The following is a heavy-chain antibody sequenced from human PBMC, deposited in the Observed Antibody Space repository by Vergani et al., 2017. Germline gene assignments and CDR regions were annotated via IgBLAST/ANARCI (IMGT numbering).Heavy chain of an antibody. Sequence: DVHLAESGGGFFQPGGSLRLSCSASGFSFNSYWMHWVRQVPGKGLLWVSRIKIDGSITAYADSVKGRFTISRDNAQNTLYLQMNSLRVEDTGVYYCARARCIETCYMSNWLDSWGQGTLVTVSS. J-gene: IGHJ5*01. CDR1: GFSFNSYW. CDR2: IKIDGSIT. V-gene: IGHV3-74*03. CDR3: ARARCIETCYMSNWLDS. D-gene: IGHD3-9*01.